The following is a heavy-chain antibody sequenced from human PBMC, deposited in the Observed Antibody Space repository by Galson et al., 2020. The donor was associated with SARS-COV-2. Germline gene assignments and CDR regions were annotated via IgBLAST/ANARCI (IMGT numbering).Heavy chain of an antibody. CDR3: TKAAENGYSCGWYLGDYFDS. D-gene: IGHD6-19*01. Sequence: GGSLRLSCAASGFTFSSYVMHWVRQAPGKGLEWVAVISYDGSNKYYADSVKGRFTISRDNSKNTLYLQMNSLRAEDTAVYYCTKAAENGYSCGWYLGDYFDSWGQGTLVTVSS. CDR1: GFTFSSYV. J-gene: IGHJ4*02. V-gene: IGHV3-30*18. CDR2: ISYDGSNK.